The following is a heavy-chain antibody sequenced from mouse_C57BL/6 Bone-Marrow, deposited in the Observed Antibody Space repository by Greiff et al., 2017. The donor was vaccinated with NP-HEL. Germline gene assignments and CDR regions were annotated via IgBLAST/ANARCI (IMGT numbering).Heavy chain of an antibody. CDR1: GYTFTSYW. V-gene: IGHV1-59*01. J-gene: IGHJ3*01. CDR3: ARSVITTVVADAY. D-gene: IGHD1-1*01. CDR2: IDPSDSYT. Sequence: VQLQQPGAELVRPGTSVKLSCKASGYTFTSYWMHWVKQRPGQGLEWIGVIDPSDSYTNYNQKFKGKATLTVDTSSSTAYMQLSSLTSEDSAVYYCARSVITTVVADAYWGQGTLVTVSA.